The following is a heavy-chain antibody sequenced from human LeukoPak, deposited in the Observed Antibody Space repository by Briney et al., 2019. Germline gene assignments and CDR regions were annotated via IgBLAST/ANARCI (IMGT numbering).Heavy chain of an antibody. Sequence: GGSLRLSCAASGFTFSSYSMNWVRQAPGKGLEWVSSISSSSYIYYADSVKGRFTISRDNAKNSLYLQMNSLRAEDTAVYYCARGPKYYYDSSGSAEYFQHWGQGTLVTVSS. J-gene: IGHJ1*01. CDR2: ISSSSYI. D-gene: IGHD3-22*01. CDR1: GFTFSSYS. CDR3: ARGPKYYYDSSGSAEYFQH. V-gene: IGHV3-21*01.